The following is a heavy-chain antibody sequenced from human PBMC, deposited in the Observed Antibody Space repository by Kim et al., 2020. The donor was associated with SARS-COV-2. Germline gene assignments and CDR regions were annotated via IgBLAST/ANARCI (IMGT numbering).Heavy chain of an antibody. Sequence: GESLKISCKGSGYSFTSYWISWVRQMPGKGLEWMGRIDPSDSYTNYSPSFQGHVTISADKSISTAYLQWSSLKASDTAMYYCARLSAYSPYYYYGMDVWGQGTTVTVSS. D-gene: IGHD2-15*01. CDR2: IDPSDSYT. CDR3: ARLSAYSPYYYYGMDV. J-gene: IGHJ6*02. V-gene: IGHV5-10-1*01. CDR1: GYSFTSYW.